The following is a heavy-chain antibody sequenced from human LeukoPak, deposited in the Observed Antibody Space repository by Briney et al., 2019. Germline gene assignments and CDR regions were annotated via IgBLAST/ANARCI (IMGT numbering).Heavy chain of an antibody. J-gene: IGHJ6*04. CDR2: ISSSGSTI. V-gene: IGHV3-48*03. Sequence: PGGSLRRSCAASGFTFSSYERHWVRQAPGKGLEWVSYISSSGSTIYYADSVKGRFTISRDNAKNSLYLQMNSLRAEDTAVYYCAELGITMIGGVWGKGTTVTISS. CDR1: GFTFSSYE. CDR3: AELGITMIGGV. D-gene: IGHD3-10*02.